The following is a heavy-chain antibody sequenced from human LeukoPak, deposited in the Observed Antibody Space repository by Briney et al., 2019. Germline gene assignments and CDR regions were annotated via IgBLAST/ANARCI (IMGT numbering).Heavy chain of an antibody. J-gene: IGHJ4*02. CDR2: INQDGSGE. CDR3: ARAGPYQLPPRPVDY. D-gene: IGHD2-2*01. CDR1: GFTFSSYW. V-gene: IGHV3-7*01. Sequence: GGSLRLSCAASGFTFSSYWMSWVRQAPGKGLEWVGNINQDGSGEYYVDSVKGRFTISRDNAKNSRFLQMNSLRAEDTAIYYCARAGPYQLPPRPVDYWGQGTLVTVSS.